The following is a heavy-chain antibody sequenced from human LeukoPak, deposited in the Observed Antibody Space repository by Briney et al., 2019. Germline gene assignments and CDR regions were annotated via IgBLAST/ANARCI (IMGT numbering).Heavy chain of an antibody. Sequence: SETLSLTCTVSGGSLSSSSYYWGWIRQPPGKGLEWIGRIYYSGSTYYNPSLKSSVTISVDTYKNQFSLKLSSVNAADTAVYYCASDFGSSRIRWGQGTLVTVSS. CDR2: IYYSGST. CDR1: GGSLSSSSYY. CDR3: ASDFGSSRIR. V-gene: IGHV4-39*01. J-gene: IGHJ4*02. D-gene: IGHD6-13*01.